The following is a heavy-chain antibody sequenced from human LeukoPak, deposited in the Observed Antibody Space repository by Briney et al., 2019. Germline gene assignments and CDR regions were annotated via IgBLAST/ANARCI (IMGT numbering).Heavy chain of an antibody. V-gene: IGHV3-74*01. Sequence: GGSLRLSCTVSGFTFSNYWMHWVRQAPGKGLVWVSRIRGDGGDTNYADSVKGRFTASRDNAKNTLYLQMNSLTTEDTAVYFCARDRVLGSGSSDYWGQGTLVTVSS. J-gene: IGHJ4*02. D-gene: IGHD3-10*01. CDR2: IRGDGGDT. CDR1: GFTFSNYW. CDR3: ARDRVLGSGSSDY.